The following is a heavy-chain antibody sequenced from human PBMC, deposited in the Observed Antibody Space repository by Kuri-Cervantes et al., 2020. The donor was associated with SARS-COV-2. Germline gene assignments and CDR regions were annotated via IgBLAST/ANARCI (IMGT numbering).Heavy chain of an antibody. CDR2: ISYDGSNK. D-gene: IGHD1-26*01. CDR3: ARPYSGSYQSWFDP. Sequence: GGSLRLSCAASGFTFSSYAMHWVRQAPGKGLEWVAVISYDGSNKYYADSVKGRFTISRDNSKNTLYLQMNSLRAEDTAVYYCARPYSGSYQSWFDPWGQGTLGHRLL. CDR1: GFTFSSYA. V-gene: IGHV3-30*04. J-gene: IGHJ5*02.